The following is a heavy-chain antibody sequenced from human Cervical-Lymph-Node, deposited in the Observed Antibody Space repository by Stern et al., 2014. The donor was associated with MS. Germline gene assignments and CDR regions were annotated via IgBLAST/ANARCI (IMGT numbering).Heavy chain of an antibody. CDR1: TFIVTDHY. D-gene: IGHD2-15*01. Sequence: VHLVESGGGLVKPGGSLRLSCAASTFIVTDHYFSWIRQAPGKGLEWVSYISPGARLIYYSDSVKGRFTISRDSAKNLLYLQMNSLRVDDTAVYYCARMGGDIVVAGARNYHYYGMDVWGQGTTVTVSS. CDR3: ARMGGDIVVAGARNYHYYGMDV. V-gene: IGHV3-11*01. J-gene: IGHJ6*02. CDR2: ISPGARLI.